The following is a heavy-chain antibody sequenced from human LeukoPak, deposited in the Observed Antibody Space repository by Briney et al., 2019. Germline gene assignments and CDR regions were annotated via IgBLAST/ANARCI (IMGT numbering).Heavy chain of an antibody. V-gene: IGHV1-58*02. J-gene: IGHJ4*02. D-gene: IGHD6-13*01. CDR1: GFTFTISA. CDR3: ASGTTVSSSAAASFDY. CDR2: IVVGSGNA. Sequence: SVKVSCKASGFTFTISAMQWVRQARGQRLEWIGWIVVGSGNANYAQKFQGRVTITADKSTSTAYMELSSLRSEDTAVYYCASGTTVSSSAAASFDYWGQGTLVTVSS.